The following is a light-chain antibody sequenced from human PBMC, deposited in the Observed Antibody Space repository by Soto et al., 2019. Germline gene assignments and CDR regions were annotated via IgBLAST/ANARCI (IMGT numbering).Light chain of an antibody. Sequence: QSALTQPASVSGSPGQSITLSCTGTSSDIGGYDYVSWYQRHPGKAPKLIIYDVNNRPSGVSNRFSGSKSGNTASLTISGLQAEDEADYYCTSYANGSSHVVFCGGTKLTVL. J-gene: IGLJ2*01. V-gene: IGLV2-14*01. CDR1: SSDIGGYDY. CDR2: DVN. CDR3: TSYANGSSHVV.